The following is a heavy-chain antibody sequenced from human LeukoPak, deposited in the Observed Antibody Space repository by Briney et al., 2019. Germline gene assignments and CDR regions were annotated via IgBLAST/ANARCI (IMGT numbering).Heavy chain of an antibody. CDR3: ARINSSRPVRGWFDP. D-gene: IGHD6-19*01. CDR1: GGSFSGYY. V-gene: IGHV4-34*01. J-gene: IGHJ5*02. Sequence: SETLSLTCAVYGGSFSGYYWSWIRQPPGKGLEWIGEINHSGSTNYNPSLKSRVTISVDTSKNQFSLKLSSVTAADTAVYYCARINSSRPVRGWFDPWGQATLVTVSS. CDR2: INHSGST.